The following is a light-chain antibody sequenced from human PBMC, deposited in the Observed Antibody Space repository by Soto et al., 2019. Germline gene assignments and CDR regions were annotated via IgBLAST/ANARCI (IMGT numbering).Light chain of an antibody. V-gene: IGKV1-39*01. J-gene: IGKJ2*01. CDR2: TSG. CDR3: QQTYSTPYT. CDR1: QRITTY. Sequence: IQMTQPPSSLSASVGDRVTITCRASQRITTYLYWYQQKPGEAPKLLISTSGTLQRGVPPRFSGSGSGTDFTLTITALRPEDCATYFCQQTYSTPYTFGQGTKLEIK.